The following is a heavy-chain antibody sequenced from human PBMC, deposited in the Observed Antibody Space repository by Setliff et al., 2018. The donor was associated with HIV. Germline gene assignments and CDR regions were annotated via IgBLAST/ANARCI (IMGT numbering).Heavy chain of an antibody. CDR1: GGSISSSSYY. J-gene: IGHJ4*02. CDR3: ARHRLVGLYSSGYLDY. CDR2: IYYSGST. Sequence: SETLSLTCTVSGGSISSSSYYWGWCRQPPEKGLEWIGSIYYSGSTYYNPSLKSRVTISVDTSKNQFSLKLSSVTAADTAVYYCARHRLVGLYSSGYLDYWGQGTLVTVSS. V-gene: IGHV4-39*01. D-gene: IGHD6-19*01.